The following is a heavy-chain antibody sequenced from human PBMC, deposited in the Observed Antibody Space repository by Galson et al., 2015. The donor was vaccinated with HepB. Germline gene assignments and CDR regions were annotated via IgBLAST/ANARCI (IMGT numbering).Heavy chain of an antibody. D-gene: IGHD3-10*01. CDR3: AREWGTTMVRGVIIKGVRAFDI. CDR2: TYYRSKWYN. CDR1: GDSVSSNSAA. Sequence: CAISGDSVSSNSAAWNWIRQSPSRGLEWLGRTYYRSKWYNDYAVSVKSRITINPDTSKNQFSLQLNSVTPEDTAVYYCAREWGTTMVRGVIIKGVRAFDIWGQGTMVTVSS. V-gene: IGHV6-1*01. J-gene: IGHJ3*02.